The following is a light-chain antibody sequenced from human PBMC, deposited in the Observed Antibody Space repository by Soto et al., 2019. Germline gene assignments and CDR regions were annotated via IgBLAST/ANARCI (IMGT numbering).Light chain of an antibody. J-gene: IGKJ1*01. CDR2: DAS. V-gene: IGKV1-33*01. Sequence: DIQMTQSPSSLSASVGDRVTITCQASQDISNYLNWYQQKPGKAPKLLIYDASNLETGVPSRFSGSGSGTDFTFTISSLQPEDFATYYCQQSYSSLVTFGQGTKVEIK. CDR1: QDISNY. CDR3: QQSYSSLVT.